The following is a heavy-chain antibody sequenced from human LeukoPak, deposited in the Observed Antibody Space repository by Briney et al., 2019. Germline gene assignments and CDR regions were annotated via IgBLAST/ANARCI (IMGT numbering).Heavy chain of an antibody. V-gene: IGHV4-59*01. CDR2: IYSNGST. D-gene: IGHD5-12*01. CDR3: ARGAYSGYDLDY. CDR1: GGSISSYY. J-gene: IGHJ4*02. Sequence: SETLSLTCTVSGGSISSYYWTWIRQPPGKVLECIGYIYSNGSTNYNPSLKSRVTISVDMSKNQFSVKLSSVTAADTAVYYCARGAYSGYDLDYWGQGTLVTVSS.